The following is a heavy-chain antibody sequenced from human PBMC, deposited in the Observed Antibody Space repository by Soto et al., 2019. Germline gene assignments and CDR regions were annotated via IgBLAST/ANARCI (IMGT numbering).Heavy chain of an antibody. J-gene: IGHJ4*02. CDR3: ARQRDFIVLSLDY. Sequence: GGSLRLSCAASGFTFSSYAMSWVRQAPGKGLEWVSAISGSGGSTYYADSVKGRFTISRDNSKNTLYLQWSSLKASDTAMYYCARQRDFIVLSLDYWGQGTLVTVSS. D-gene: IGHD2-8*01. CDR1: GFTFSSYA. V-gene: IGHV3-23*01. CDR2: ISGSGGST.